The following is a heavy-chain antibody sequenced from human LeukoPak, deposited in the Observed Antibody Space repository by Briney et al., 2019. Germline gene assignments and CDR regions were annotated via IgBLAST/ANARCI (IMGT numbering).Heavy chain of an antibody. CDR3: AREDSSHSNPEDAFDI. V-gene: IGHV4-4*02. D-gene: IGHD2-15*01. J-gene: IGHJ3*02. CDR1: GGSISSSNW. Sequence: SETLSLTCAVSGGSISSSNWWSWVRQPPGKGLEWIGEIYHSGSTNYNPSLKSRVTISVDKSKNQFSLKLSSVTAADTAVYYCAREDSSHSNPEDAFDIWGQGTMVTVSS. CDR2: IYHSGST.